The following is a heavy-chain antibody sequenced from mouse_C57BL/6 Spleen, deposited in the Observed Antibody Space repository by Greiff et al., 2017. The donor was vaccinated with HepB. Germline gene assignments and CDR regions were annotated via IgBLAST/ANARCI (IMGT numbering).Heavy chain of an antibody. Sequence: EVQVVESGPELVKPGASVKIPCKASGYTFTDYNMDWVKQSHGKSLEWIGDINPNNGGTIYNQKFKGKATLTVDKSSSTAYMELRSLTSEDTAVYYCARGSYGDYYAMDYWGQGTSVTVSS. V-gene: IGHV1-18*01. CDR2: INPNNGGT. J-gene: IGHJ4*01. D-gene: IGHD1-1*02. CDR3: ARGSYGDYYAMDY. CDR1: GYTFTDYN.